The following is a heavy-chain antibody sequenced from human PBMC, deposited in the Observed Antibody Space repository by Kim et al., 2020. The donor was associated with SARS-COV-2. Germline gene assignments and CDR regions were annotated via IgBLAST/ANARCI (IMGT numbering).Heavy chain of an antibody. J-gene: IGHJ4*02. Sequence: RANFYADSGKGRFTIARDNGKNSLYLQMNSLRADDTAVYHCARGGSWTFDCWGRGTLVTVSS. V-gene: IGHV3-7*01. CDR3: ARGGSWTFDC. D-gene: IGHD1-1*01. CDR2: RAN.